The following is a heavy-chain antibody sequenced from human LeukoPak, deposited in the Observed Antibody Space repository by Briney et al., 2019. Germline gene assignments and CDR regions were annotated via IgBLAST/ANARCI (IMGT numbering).Heavy chain of an antibody. CDR1: GFTFSSYR. D-gene: IGHD1-26*01. V-gene: IGHV3-48*04. J-gene: IGHJ4*02. Sequence: GGSLRLSCAASGFTFSSYRMNWVGQAPGKGLEWVSFISSSSSTIYYADSVKGRFTISRDNDKNSLYLQMNSLRAEDTAVYYCARDRGGSYSAIDYWGQGTLVTVSS. CDR2: ISSSSSTI. CDR3: ARDRGGSYSAIDY.